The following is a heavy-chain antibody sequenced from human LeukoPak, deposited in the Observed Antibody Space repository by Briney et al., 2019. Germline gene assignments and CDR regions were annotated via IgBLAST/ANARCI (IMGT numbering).Heavy chain of an antibody. CDR1: GYTLTELS. CDR3: ATQPNYYYDSSGYYYFDY. CDR2: FDPEDGGT. Sequence: GASVKVSCKASGYTLTELSMHWVRQAPGKGLEWMGGFDPEDGGTIYAQKFQGRVTKTEDTSTDTAYMELSSLRSEDTAVYYCATQPNYYYDSSGYYYFDYWGQGTLVTVSS. J-gene: IGHJ4*02. V-gene: IGHV1-24*01. D-gene: IGHD3-22*01.